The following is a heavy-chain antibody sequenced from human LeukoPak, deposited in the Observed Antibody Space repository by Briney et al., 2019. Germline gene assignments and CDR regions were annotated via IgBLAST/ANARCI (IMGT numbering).Heavy chain of an antibody. Sequence: GGSLQISCQGSGYIFTSYWIGWGRQLPGKGLEWMGIIYPGDSDTRYSPSFQGQVTISADKSISTAYLQWSSLKASDTAMYYCARRGSGWYWDYWGQGTLVTVSS. D-gene: IGHD6-19*01. V-gene: IGHV5-51*01. J-gene: IGHJ4*02. CDR3: ARRGSGWYWDY. CDR2: IYPGDSDT. CDR1: GYIFTSYW.